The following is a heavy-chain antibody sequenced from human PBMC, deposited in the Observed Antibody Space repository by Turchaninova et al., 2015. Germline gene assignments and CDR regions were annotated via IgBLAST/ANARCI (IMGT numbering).Heavy chain of an antibody. Sequence: QVQLPESGPGRVKPSGTLSPTGVVSGYCIGSGNNWALIRQPPGKGLEWVATSYHDGSSYYNPSLESRVTISVDTSKNQFSLRLTSVTAADTAVYFCARDQGPRDHPSSSFWGQGTLVTVSS. D-gene: IGHD3-16*02. CDR1: GYCIGSGNN. CDR3: ARDQGPRDHPSSSF. V-gene: IGHV4-38-2*01. J-gene: IGHJ4*02. CDR2: SYHDGSS.